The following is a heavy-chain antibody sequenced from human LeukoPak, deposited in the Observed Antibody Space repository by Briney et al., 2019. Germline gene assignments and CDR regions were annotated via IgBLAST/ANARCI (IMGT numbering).Heavy chain of an antibody. CDR3: ARGGTLENTAMVYYYYYYMDV. D-gene: IGHD5-18*01. J-gene: IGHJ6*03. CDR2: INPNSGGT. Sequence: GGSLRLSCAASGFTFSSYAMHWVRQAPGQGLEWMGWINPNSGGTNYAQKFQGRVTMTRDTSTSTVYMELSSLRSEDTAVYYCARGGTLENTAMVYYYYYYMDVWGKGTTVTVSS. CDR1: GFTFSSYA. V-gene: IGHV1-2*02.